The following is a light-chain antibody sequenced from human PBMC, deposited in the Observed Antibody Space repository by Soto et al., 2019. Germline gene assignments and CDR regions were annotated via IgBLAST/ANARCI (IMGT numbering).Light chain of an antibody. V-gene: IGKV1-39*01. CDR1: QSISSY. Sequence: IRMTQSPSSFSASTGDRVTITCRASQSISSYLNWYQQKPGKAPKLLIYAASDLQSGVPSRFSGSGSGTEFTLTISSLQPEDFATYYCQQSYNSPRTFGQGTKV. CDR2: AAS. J-gene: IGKJ1*01. CDR3: QQSYNSPRT.